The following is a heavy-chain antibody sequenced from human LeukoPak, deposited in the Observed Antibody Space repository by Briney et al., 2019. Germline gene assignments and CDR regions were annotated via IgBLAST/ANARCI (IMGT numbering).Heavy chain of an antibody. CDR1: GFTGSNNY. CDR2: VYSGDNT. Sequence: AGGSLRLSCAASGFTGSNNYMSWVRQAPGKGLEWVSVVYSGDNTYYADSVKGRFTISRDNSKNTLYLQMNSLRAEDTAVYYCARDREPGTSASRFDYWGQGTLVTVSS. D-gene: IGHD2-8*02. V-gene: IGHV3-53*01. CDR3: ARDREPGTSASRFDY. J-gene: IGHJ4*02.